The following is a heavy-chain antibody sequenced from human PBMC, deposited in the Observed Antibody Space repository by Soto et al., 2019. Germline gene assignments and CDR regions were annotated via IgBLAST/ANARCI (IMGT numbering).Heavy chain of an antibody. CDR2: ISNDGSNP. J-gene: IGHJ4*02. CDR3: ARTGYDRSGYFVEYYFDY. CDR1: GFTFSKYA. D-gene: IGHD3-22*01. V-gene: IGHV3-30-3*01. Sequence: QVQLVESGGGVVQPERSLRLSCAASGFTFSKYAMHWVRQARGTGLEWVAVISNDGSNPYYGDSVKGRFTISRDNSKNALYQQMNSLREEDTAVYYCARTGYDRSGYFVEYYFDYWGQGTLVTVSS.